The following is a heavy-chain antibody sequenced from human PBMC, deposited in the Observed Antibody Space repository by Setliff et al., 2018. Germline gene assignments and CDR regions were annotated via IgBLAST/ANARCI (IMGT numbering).Heavy chain of an antibody. CDR3: ARDRVAEGEGKQLVSEFDP. D-gene: IGHD6-13*01. CDR2: INPSGGST. V-gene: IGHV1-46*01. J-gene: IGHJ5*02. CDR1: GYTFTSYY. Sequence: RASVKVSCKASGYTFTSYYMHWVRQAPGQGLEWMGIINPSGGSTSYAQKFQGRVTMTRDTSTSTVYMELSSLRSEDTAVYYCARDRVAEGEGKQLVSEFDPWGQGTLVTVSS.